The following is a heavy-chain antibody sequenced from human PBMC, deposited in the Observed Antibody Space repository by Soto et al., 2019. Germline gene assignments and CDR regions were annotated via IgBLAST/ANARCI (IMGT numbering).Heavy chain of an antibody. CDR1: GGNPSNSA. J-gene: IGHJ6*02. V-gene: IGHV1-69*01. Sequence: QVHLLLQSGAEVKKPGSSVKVACKASGGNPSNSAISWVRQAPGQGLEWMGGIIPVFGIISHAQNFQGRVTITADESTSTASMELSSVRSEDTAVYFCAGGRIVVAGSSAYYSMDVWGQGTTVTVSS. D-gene: IGHD6-19*01. CDR2: IIPVFGII. CDR3: AGGRIVVAGSSAYYSMDV.